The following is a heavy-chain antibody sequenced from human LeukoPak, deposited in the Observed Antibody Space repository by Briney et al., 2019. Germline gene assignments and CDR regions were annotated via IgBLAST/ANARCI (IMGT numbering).Heavy chain of an antibody. CDR1: GFSFSSHW. D-gene: IGHD1-26*01. CDR2: TNDDGSEK. J-gene: IGHJ5*02. CDR3: PREGGA. V-gene: IGHV3-7*01. Sequence: PGGSLRLSCAGSGFSFSSHWMSWVRQAPGKGLEWVANTNDDGSEKNYVDSVKGRFTISRDNAKKSLFLQMNSLRADDTAVYFWPREGGAWGQGTLVTVPS.